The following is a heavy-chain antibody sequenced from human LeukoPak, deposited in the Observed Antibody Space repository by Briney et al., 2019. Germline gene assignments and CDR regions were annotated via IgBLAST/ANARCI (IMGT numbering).Heavy chain of an antibody. J-gene: IGHJ4*02. Sequence: GGTLRLSCAASGFTFSSYGMRWVRQAPGKGLEWVSAISGSGGSTYYADSVKGRFTISRDNSKNTLYLQMNSLRAEDTALYYCARAFSSFWPIDYWGQGTLVTVSS. CDR3: ARAFSSFWPIDY. CDR2: ISGSGGST. CDR1: GFTFSSYG. V-gene: IGHV3-23*01. D-gene: IGHD6-6*01.